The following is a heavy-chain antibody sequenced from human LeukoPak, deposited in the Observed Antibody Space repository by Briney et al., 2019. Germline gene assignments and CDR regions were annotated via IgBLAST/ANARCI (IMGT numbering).Heavy chain of an antibody. Sequence: ASETLSLTCTVSGGSVSSSNYCWGWIRQPPGKQLEWIGSIDYSGSPLYNPSLKSRVTISVDTSKNQFSLKLSSVTAADTAVYYCARPLDCNYGGTAFDIWGQGTMVTVSS. J-gene: IGHJ3*02. CDR3: ARPLDCNYGGTAFDI. CDR1: GGSVSSSNYC. D-gene: IGHD4-23*01. V-gene: IGHV4-39*01. CDR2: IDYSGSP.